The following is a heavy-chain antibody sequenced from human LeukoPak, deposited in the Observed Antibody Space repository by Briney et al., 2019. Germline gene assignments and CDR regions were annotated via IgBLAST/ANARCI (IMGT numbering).Heavy chain of an antibody. CDR2: ISGSGAST. J-gene: IGHJ3*01. CDR3: ARSRSGYCTDVLEV. D-gene: IGHD3-3*01. CDR1: GFTFSNYA. Sequence: PGGSLRLSCAASGFTFSNYAVKWVRQAPGKGLEWVSCISGSGASTYYVDSVKGRFTISRDNSKNTLYLQTSSLRAEDTAVYYCARSRSGYCTDVLEVWGQGTMVTVSS. V-gene: IGHV3-23*01.